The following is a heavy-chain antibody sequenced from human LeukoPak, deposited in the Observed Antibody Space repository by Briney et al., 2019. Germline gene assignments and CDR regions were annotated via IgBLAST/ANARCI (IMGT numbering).Heavy chain of an antibody. D-gene: IGHD3-16*02. J-gene: IGHJ3*02. Sequence: KTGGSLRLSCAASGFTFSDYYMSWIRQAPGKGLEWVSSISSTGDYIYYADSVKGRFTIPRDNAKSSLYLQMNSLRAEDTAVYYCVSGNDPDSTWESYRLDAFDIWGQGTTVIVSS. V-gene: IGHV3-11*04. CDR1: GFTFSDYY. CDR2: ISSTGDYI. CDR3: VSGNDPDSTWESYRLDAFDI.